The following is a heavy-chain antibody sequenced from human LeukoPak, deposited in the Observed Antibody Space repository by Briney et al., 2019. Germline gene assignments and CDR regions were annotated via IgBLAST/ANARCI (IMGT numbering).Heavy chain of an antibody. D-gene: IGHD1-26*01. CDR1: AFTFSSYD. Sequence: PGGSLRLSCAASAFTFSSYDMHWVRQAPGKGLEWVAVISNDGSNKNYADSVKGRFTISRDNSKNTLYLQMNSLRAEDTAGYYCAKPYSSTYYYFDYWGQGTLVTVSS. J-gene: IGHJ4*02. CDR2: ISNDGSNK. V-gene: IGHV3-30*19. CDR3: AKPYSSTYYYFDY.